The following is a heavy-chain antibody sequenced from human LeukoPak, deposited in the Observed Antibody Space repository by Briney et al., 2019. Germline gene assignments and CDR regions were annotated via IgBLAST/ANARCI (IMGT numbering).Heavy chain of an antibody. D-gene: IGHD3-22*01. CDR2: IDNAGGIT. V-gene: IGHV3-74*03. J-gene: IGHJ4*02. CDR1: GFTFSNYW. Sequence: GGSLRLSCAASGFTFSNYWIHWVRQAPGKGLVWVSRIDNAGGITTYADSVKGRFTISRNNAENTLYLQMNSLRVEDTAVYYCVRSAFHAGSGNYYDYWGQGTLVTVSS. CDR3: VRSAFHAGSGNYYDY.